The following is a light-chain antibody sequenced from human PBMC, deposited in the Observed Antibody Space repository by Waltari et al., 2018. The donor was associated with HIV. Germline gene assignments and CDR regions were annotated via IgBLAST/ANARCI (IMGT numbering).Light chain of an antibody. Sequence: QSALTQPASVSGSPGQSITFSCTGTSSDVGCYNYVSWYQQHPGKAPKLMIHEVSNRPSGVSNRFSGSKSGNTASLTISGLQAEDEADYYCSSYTSSSTPVFGGGTKLTVL. V-gene: IGLV2-14*01. J-gene: IGLJ2*01. CDR2: EVS. CDR1: SSDVGCYNY. CDR3: SSYTSSSTPV.